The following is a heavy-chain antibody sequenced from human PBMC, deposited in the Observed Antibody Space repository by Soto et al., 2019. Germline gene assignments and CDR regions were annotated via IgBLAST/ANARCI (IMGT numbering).Heavy chain of an antibody. D-gene: IGHD1-26*01. CDR3: ARDLYSGSFDY. Sequence: SETLSLTCTVSGGSISSYYWSWIRQPAGKGLEWIGRIYISGSTNYNPSLKSRVTMSVDTSKNQFSLKLSSVTAADTAAYYCARDLYSGSFDYWGQGTLITVSS. V-gene: IGHV4-4*07. CDR1: GGSISSYY. J-gene: IGHJ4*02. CDR2: IYISGST.